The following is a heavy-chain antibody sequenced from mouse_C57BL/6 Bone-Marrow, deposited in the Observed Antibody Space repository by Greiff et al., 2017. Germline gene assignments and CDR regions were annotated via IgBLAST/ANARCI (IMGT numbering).Heavy chain of an antibody. D-gene: IGHD2-4*01. Sequence: VHVKQSGTVLARPGASVKMSCKTSGYTFTSYWMHWVKQRPGQGLEWIGAIYPGNSDTSYNQKFKGKAKLTAVTSASTAYMELSSLTNEDSAVYYCTCYDYDVVAWFAYWGQGTLVTVSA. CDR2: IYPGNSDT. CDR1: GYTFTSYW. CDR3: TCYDYDVVAWFAY. V-gene: IGHV1-5*01. J-gene: IGHJ3*01.